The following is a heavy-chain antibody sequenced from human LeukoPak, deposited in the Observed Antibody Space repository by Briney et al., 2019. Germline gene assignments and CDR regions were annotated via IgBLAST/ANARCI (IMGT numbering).Heavy chain of an antibody. Sequence: PSETLSLTCAVSGGSISSSNWWSWVRQPPGKGLEWIGEVYHSGSTNYNPSLKSRVTISVDKSKNQFSLKLSSVTAADTAVYYCARGHPITMIVVVIKRAFDIWGQGTMVTVSS. CDR2: VYHSGST. V-gene: IGHV4-4*02. D-gene: IGHD3-22*01. CDR1: GGSISSSNW. CDR3: ARGHPITMIVVVIKRAFDI. J-gene: IGHJ3*02.